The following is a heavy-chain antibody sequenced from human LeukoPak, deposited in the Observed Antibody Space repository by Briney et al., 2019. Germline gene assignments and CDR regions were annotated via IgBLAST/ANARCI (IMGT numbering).Heavy chain of an antibody. D-gene: IGHD6-6*01. V-gene: IGHV1-18*01. CDR3: AGGEIAARQGAVLDP. CDR1: GYTFTTYG. Sequence: ASVKVSCKASGYTFTTYGISWVRQAPGQGLEWMGWISAYNGNTNYAQNLQGRVTMTTDTSTSTAHIELRSLRSDDTAVYYCAGGEIAARQGAVLDPWGQGTLVTVSS. J-gene: IGHJ5*02. CDR2: ISAYNGNT.